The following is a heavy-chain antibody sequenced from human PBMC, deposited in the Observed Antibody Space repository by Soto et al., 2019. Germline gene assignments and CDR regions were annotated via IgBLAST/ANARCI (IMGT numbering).Heavy chain of an antibody. V-gene: IGHV4-34*01. Sequence: QAQLQQWGAGLLKPSETLSLTCDVYGESFSGNYWSWIRQPPGEGLEWIGEINPSGSTNYSPSLKSRATISADPSKNQFYLKLSSARPADAAVYSCARGRDGGGACWGQGTLVTVSS. CDR2: INPSGST. J-gene: IGHJ4*02. CDR1: GESFSGNY. D-gene: IGHD4-17*01. CDR3: ARGRDGGGAC.